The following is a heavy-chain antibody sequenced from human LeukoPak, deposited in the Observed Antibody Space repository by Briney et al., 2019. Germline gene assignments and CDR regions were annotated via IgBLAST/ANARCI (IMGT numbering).Heavy chain of an antibody. V-gene: IGHV4-34*01. D-gene: IGHD3-10*01. Sequence: SETLSLTCAVYGGSFSGYYWSWIRHPPGRGLEWIAEIDHSGSTHYNPSLKSRVIISVDMSQHQVSLGLNSLTAADTAVYYCARGYTYYGSGSPPGDVWGNGTSVIVSS. CDR3: ARGYTYYGSGSPPGDV. CDR2: IDHSGST. CDR1: GGSFSGYY. J-gene: IGHJ6*04.